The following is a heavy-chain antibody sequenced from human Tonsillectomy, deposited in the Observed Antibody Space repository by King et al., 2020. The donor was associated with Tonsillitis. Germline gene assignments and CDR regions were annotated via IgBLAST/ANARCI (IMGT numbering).Heavy chain of an antibody. V-gene: IGHV1-18*01. J-gene: IGHJ5*02. CDR1: GYTFTSYG. CDR3: ARDYMGQQLVPFWFDP. D-gene: IGHD6-13*01. CDR2: ISAYNGNT. Sequence: QLVQAGAEVKKPGASVKVSCKASGYTFTSYGISWVRQAPGRGLEWMGWISAYNGNTNYAQKLQGRETMTTDTSTSTAYMVLRSLRSDDTAVYYWARDYMGQQLVPFWFDPWGQGTLVTVSS.